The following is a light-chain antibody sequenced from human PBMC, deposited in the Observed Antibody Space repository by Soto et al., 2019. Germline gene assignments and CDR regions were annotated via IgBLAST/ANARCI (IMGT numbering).Light chain of an antibody. Sequence: QAALAQPASVSEYPGQSMSISSTASSRTLSDSHYVSRYQHHPGKAPKLMIFEVSSRPSVVSNRFSCSKSHNTASLTISALHTEDEADYYCSSSAGRCTVEIGGGTKATVL. V-gene: IGLV2-14*01. CDR3: SSSAGRCTVE. J-gene: IGLJ2*01. CDR1: SRTLSDSHY. CDR2: EVS.